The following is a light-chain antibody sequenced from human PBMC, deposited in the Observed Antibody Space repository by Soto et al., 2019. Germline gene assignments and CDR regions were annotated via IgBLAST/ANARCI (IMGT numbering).Light chain of an antibody. CDR1: STDFVSYNR. CDR2: EAS. V-gene: IGLV2-18*01. CDR3: SLYTSTSTVI. J-gene: IGLJ2*01. Sequence: QSALTQPPSVSGSPGQSVTISCTGTSTDFVSYNRVSWYQQPPGTAPKLIIYEASNRPSGVPDRFSGSKSGNTASLTISGLQAADEADYYCSLYTSTSTVIFGGGTKVTVL.